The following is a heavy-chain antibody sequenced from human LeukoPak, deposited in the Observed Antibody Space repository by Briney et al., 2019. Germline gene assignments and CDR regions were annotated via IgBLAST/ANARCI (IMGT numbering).Heavy chain of an antibody. CDR2: VYYSGTT. D-gene: IGHD5-18*01. Sequence: PSETLSLTCTVSGGSISSSYWSWIRQPPGKGLEWIGYVYYSGTTNYNPSLKSRVTISVDTSKNQFSLKLSSVTAADTAVYYCASGHGSYGLYGMDVWGQGTTVTVSS. CDR3: ASGHGSYGLYGMDV. CDR1: GGSISSSY. J-gene: IGHJ6*02. V-gene: IGHV4-59*08.